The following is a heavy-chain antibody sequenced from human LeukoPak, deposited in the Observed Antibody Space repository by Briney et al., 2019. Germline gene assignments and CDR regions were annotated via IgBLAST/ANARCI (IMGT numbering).Heavy chain of an antibody. D-gene: IGHD5/OR15-5a*01. CDR1: GYTFTDYY. V-gene: IGHV1-2*06. CDR3: SRDDADAVAVSTRQAAIRDY. Sequence: GASVKVSCMASGYTFTDYYMHWVRQAPGEGPEWMGRINPKTGGTKYAQRFQGRVTLTTDTSIGTVYLEVVSLRSDDTAPYYCSRDDADAVAVSTRQAAIRDYWGQGTLVTVSS. J-gene: IGHJ4*02. CDR2: INPKTGGT.